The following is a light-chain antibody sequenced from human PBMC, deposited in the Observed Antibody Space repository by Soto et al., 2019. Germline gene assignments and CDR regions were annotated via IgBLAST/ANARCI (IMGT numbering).Light chain of an antibody. CDR3: ATWDATLSGPNWV. CDR1: SSNIGGNY. Sequence: QSVLTQPPSASGTPGQRVTISCSGSSSNIGGNYVYWYQQLPGTDPKLLIYSSHQRPSGVPDRFSAVKSYTSAPLAISGLGSEDEAYYGRATWDATLSGPNWVFGGGTKLTVL. V-gene: IGLV1-47*02. CDR2: SSH. J-gene: IGLJ3*02.